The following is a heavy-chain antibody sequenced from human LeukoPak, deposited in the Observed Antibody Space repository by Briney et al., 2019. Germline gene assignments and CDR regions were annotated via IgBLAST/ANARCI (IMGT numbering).Heavy chain of an antibody. V-gene: IGHV3-9*01. D-gene: IGHD6-13*01. CDR2: ISWNSGSI. CDR3: AKDSESFGSSWPVYYYYGMDV. J-gene: IGHJ6*02. CDR1: GFTFDDYA. Sequence: LRLSCAASGFTFDDYAMHWVRQAPGKGLEWVSGISWNSGSIGYADSVKGRFTISRDNAKNSLYLQMNSLRAEDTALYYCAKDSESFGSSWPVYYYYGMDVWGQGTTVTVSS.